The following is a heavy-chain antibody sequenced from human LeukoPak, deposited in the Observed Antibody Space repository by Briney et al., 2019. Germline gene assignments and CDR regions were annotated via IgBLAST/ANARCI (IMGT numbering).Heavy chain of an antibody. Sequence: ASVKVSCKASGYTFTGYYMHWVRQAPGQGLEWMGWINPNSGGTNYAQKFQGRVTMTRDTSISTAYMELSRLRSDDTAVYCCARAIVGATNGDYWGQGTLVTVSS. V-gene: IGHV1-2*02. J-gene: IGHJ4*02. D-gene: IGHD1-26*01. CDR1: GYTFTGYY. CDR2: INPNSGGT. CDR3: ARAIVGATNGDY.